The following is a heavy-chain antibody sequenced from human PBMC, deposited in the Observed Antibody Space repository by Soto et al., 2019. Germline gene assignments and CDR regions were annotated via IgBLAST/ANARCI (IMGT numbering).Heavy chain of an antibody. J-gene: IGHJ4*02. D-gene: IGHD6-13*01. CDR1: GFTFSSYG. CDR2: ISYDGSNK. CDR3: AKVLEYSSSWYDY. V-gene: IGHV3-30*18. Sequence: GGSLRLSCAASGFTFSSYGMHWVRQAPGKGLEWVAVISYDGSNKYYADSVKGRFTISRDNSKNTLYLQMNSLRAEDTAVYYCAKVLEYSSSWYDYWGQGTLVTVSS.